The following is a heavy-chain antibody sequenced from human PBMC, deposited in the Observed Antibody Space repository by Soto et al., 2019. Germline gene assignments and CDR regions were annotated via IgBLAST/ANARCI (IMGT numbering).Heavy chain of an antibody. Sequence: QVQLVQSGAEEKKPGASVKISCKASGYRLTDYALYWVRLAPGHGLELMGWISGGDGYRKHSQKFQDRVTVNRDTSATTAYLEVIRLTSEDTAIYSCAWGGYSGYAYSYWGQGTPLTLSS. D-gene: IGHD5-12*01. CDR3: AWGGYSGYAYSY. CDR1: GYRLTDYA. V-gene: IGHV1-3*05. J-gene: IGHJ4*02. CDR2: ISGGDGYR.